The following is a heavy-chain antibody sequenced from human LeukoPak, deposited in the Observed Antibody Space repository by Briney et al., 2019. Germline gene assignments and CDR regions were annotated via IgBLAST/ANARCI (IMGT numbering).Heavy chain of an antibody. Sequence: TLSLTCTVSGGSISSYYWSWIRQPPGKALEWLARIDWDDDKYYSTSLKTRLTISKDTSKNQVVLTMTNMDPVDTATYYCARIQYDQIPEWGQGTLVTVSS. V-gene: IGHV2-70*11. D-gene: IGHD1-14*01. CDR2: IDWDDDK. CDR3: ARIQYDQIPE. J-gene: IGHJ4*02. CDR1: GGSISSYYW.